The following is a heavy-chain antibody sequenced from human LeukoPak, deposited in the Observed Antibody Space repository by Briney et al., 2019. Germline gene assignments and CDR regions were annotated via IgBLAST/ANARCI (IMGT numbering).Heavy chain of an antibody. D-gene: IGHD3-9*01. J-gene: IGHJ4*02. CDR2: IIPILGIA. Sequence: SVKVSCKASGGTFSSYAISWVRQAPGQGLEWMGRIIPILGIANYAQKFQGRVTITADKSTSTAYMELSSLRSEDTAVYYCARARPEYDILTGPDYWGQGTLVTVSS. V-gene: IGHV1-69*04. CDR1: GGTFSSYA. CDR3: ARARPEYDILTGPDY.